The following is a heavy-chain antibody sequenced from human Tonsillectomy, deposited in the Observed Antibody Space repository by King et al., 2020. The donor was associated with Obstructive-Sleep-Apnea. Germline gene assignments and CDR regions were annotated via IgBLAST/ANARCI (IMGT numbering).Heavy chain of an antibody. CDR1: GFTFSNYA. J-gene: IGHJ4*02. D-gene: IGHD2-2*01. Sequence: VQLVESGGELVQPGGSLRLSCVVSGFTFSNYAMNWVRQAPGKGLEWVSGISGRGTSTYYADSVKGRFTVSRDNWRNTLYLQMNSLGADDTAIYYCAKDESCCRSANCFAALEYWGQGALVTVSS. V-gene: IGHV3-23*04. CDR2: ISGRGTST. CDR3: AKDESCCRSANCFAALEY.